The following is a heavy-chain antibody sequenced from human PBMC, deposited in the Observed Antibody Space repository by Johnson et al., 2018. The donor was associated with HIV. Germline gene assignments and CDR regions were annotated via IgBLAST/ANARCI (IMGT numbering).Heavy chain of an antibody. D-gene: IGHD1-14*01. CDR3: AKDPNPGGDAFDI. Sequence: QVQLVESGGGLVKPGGSLRLSCAASGFTFSDYYMSWIRQAPAKGLEWVSYISSSGSIIYYADSVKGRFTISRDDSKNTLYLQMNSLRAEDTAVYYCAKDPNPGGDAFDIWGQGTMVTVSS. CDR2: ISSSGSII. J-gene: IGHJ3*02. V-gene: IGHV3-11*01. CDR1: GFTFSDYY.